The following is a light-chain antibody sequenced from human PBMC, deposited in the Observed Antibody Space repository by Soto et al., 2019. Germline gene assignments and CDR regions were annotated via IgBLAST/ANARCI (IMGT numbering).Light chain of an antibody. V-gene: IGKV3-20*01. CDR2: GAS. CDR1: QSVSSSY. CDR3: QQYGSSPPVT. J-gene: IGKJ5*01. Sequence: EIVLTQSPGTLSLSPGERATLSCRASQSVSSSYLAWYQQKPGQAPRLLIYGASGRATGIPDRFSGSGSGTDFTLTISRLEPEDFAVYYCQQYGSSPPVTFGQGTLLEMK.